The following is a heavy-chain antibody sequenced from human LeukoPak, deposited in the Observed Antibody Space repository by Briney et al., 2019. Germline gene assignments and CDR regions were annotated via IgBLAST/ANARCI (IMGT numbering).Heavy chain of an antibody. CDR1: GGSISNYH. CDR3: ARRDISSGWSFDY. Sequence: VKPSETLSLTCTVSGGSISNYHWSWIRQPAGKGLEWIGQIHTSGSTNYNPPLKSRVSMSIDTTEDQVSLTIRSVTAADTAFYYCARRDISSGWSFDYWGQGTLATVSS. J-gene: IGHJ4*02. V-gene: IGHV4-4*07. D-gene: IGHD6-19*01. CDR2: IHTSGST.